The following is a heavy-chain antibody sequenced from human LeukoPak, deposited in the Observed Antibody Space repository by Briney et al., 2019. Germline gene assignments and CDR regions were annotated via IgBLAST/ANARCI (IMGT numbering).Heavy chain of an antibody. V-gene: IGHV4-59*01. CDR1: GGSFSGYY. CDR3: ARVAVTVGGFDY. CDR2: IYYSGST. D-gene: IGHD4-17*01. Sequence: SETLSLTCAVYGGSFSGYYWSWIRQPPGKGLEWIGYIYYSGSTNYNPSLKSRVTISVDTSKNQFSLKLSSVTAADTAVYYCARVAVTVGGFDYWGQGTLVTVSS. J-gene: IGHJ4*02.